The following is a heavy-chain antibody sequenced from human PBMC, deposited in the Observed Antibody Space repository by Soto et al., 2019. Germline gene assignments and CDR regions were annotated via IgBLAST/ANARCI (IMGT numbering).Heavy chain of an antibody. D-gene: IGHD3-22*01. Sequence: SETLSLTCTVSGGSISSGDYYWNWIRQPPGKGLEWIGYIYYSGSTYYNPSLKSRVTISVDTSKNQFSLKLSSVTAADTAVYYCARDSYDSSGSSGYSFAYWGQGTLVTVSS. J-gene: IGHJ4*02. CDR1: GGSISSGDYY. V-gene: IGHV4-30-4*01. CDR2: IYYSGST. CDR3: ARDSYDSSGSSGYSFAY.